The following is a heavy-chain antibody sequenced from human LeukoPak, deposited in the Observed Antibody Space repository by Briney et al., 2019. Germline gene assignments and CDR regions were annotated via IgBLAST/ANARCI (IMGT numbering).Heavy chain of an antibody. Sequence: PGGSLRLPCAASGFTFSSYWMSWVRQAPGKGLEWVVNINQDGSEKYYVDSVKGRFTISRDNAKNSLYLQMNSLRAEDTAVYYCARDAGGGYYLDYWGQGTLVTVSS. J-gene: IGHJ4*02. CDR3: ARDAGGGYYLDY. D-gene: IGHD2-15*01. CDR2: INQDGSEK. V-gene: IGHV3-7*01. CDR1: GFTFSSYW.